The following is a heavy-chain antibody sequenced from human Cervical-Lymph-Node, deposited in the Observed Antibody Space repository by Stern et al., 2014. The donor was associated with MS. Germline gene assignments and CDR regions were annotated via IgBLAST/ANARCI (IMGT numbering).Heavy chain of an antibody. CDR3: ARIRAWSRYGSGSYYYYFDY. D-gene: IGHD3-10*01. CDR2: IFLNDEK. CDR1: GFSLSNARMG. V-gene: IGHV2-26*01. J-gene: IGHJ4*02. Sequence: QVTLKESGPVLVKPTETLTLTCTVSGFSLSNARMGVSWIRQPPGKALEWLAHIFLNDEKSYSTSLKSRLTISKDTSKSQVVLTMTNMDPVDTATYYCARIRAWSRYGSGSYYYYFDYWGQGTLVTVSS.